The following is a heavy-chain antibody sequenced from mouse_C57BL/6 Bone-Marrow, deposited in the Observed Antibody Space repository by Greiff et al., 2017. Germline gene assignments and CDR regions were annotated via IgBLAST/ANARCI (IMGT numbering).Heavy chain of an antibody. V-gene: IGHV1-63*01. Sequence: QVHVKQSGAELVRPGTSVKMSCKASGYTFTNYWIGWAKQRPGHGLEWIGDIYPGGGYTNYNEKFKGKATLTADKSSSTAYMQFSSLTSEDSAIYYCARHSNYGYAMDYWGQGTSVTVSS. J-gene: IGHJ4*01. CDR1: GYTFTNYW. D-gene: IGHD2-5*01. CDR2: IYPGGGYT. CDR3: ARHSNYGYAMDY.